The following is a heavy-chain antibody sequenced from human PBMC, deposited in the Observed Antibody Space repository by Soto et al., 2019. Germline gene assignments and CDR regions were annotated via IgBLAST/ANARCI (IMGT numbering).Heavy chain of an antibody. V-gene: IGHV1-18*01. D-gene: IGHD2-2*01. CDR1: GYTFTSYG. J-gene: IGHJ4*02. Sequence: GASVKVSCKASGYTFTSYGISWVRQAPGQGLEWMGWISAYNGNTNYAQKLQGRVTMTTDTSTSTAYMELRSLRSDDTAVYYCARDKGTLMIHCSSTSCYRYYFDYWGQGTLVTVSS. CDR3: ARDKGTLMIHCSSTSCYRYYFDY. CDR2: ISAYNGNT.